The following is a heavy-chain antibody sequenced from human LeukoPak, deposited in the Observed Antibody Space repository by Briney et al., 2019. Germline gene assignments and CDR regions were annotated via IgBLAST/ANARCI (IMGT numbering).Heavy chain of an antibody. CDR1: GGSISSYY. CDR2: IYYSGST. Sequence: SETLSLTCTVSGGSISSYYWSWIRQPPGKGLEWIGYIYYSGSTNYNPSLKSRVTISVDTSKNQFSLKLSSVTAADTAVYYCARAASGPLFDYWGPGTLVTVSS. D-gene: IGHD2-15*01. J-gene: IGHJ4*02. V-gene: IGHV4-59*01. CDR3: ARAASGPLFDY.